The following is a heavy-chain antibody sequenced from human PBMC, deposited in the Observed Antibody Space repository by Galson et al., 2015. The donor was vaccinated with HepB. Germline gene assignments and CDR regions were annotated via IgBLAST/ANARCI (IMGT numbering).Heavy chain of an antibody. CDR3: TKAGDFWSGFIDPVRYDY. CDR2: IKSDGSST. Sequence: SLRLSCAASGFTFKNYWMHWVRQAPGKGLVWVSRIKSDGSSTSYADSVKGRFTISRDNANNTLYLQMNSLTVEDTAVYYCTKAGDFWSGFIDPVRYDYWGQGTLVIVSA. V-gene: IGHV3-74*01. J-gene: IGHJ4*02. CDR1: GFTFKNYW. D-gene: IGHD3-3*01.